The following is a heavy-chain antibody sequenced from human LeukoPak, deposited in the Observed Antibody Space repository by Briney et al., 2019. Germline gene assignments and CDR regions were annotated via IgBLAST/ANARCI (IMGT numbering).Heavy chain of an antibody. D-gene: IGHD6-13*01. V-gene: IGHV4-39*01. J-gene: IGHJ2*01. CDR1: GGSITSSSYY. CDR2: IHYIGTT. Sequence: SETLSLTCTVSGGSITSSSYYWGWIRQPPGKGLEWIGSIHYIGTTYYNPSLKSRVTISADTSKNQFSLKLSSVTAADTAVYYCARRRKQQLVPYWYFDLWGRGTLVTVSS. CDR3: ARRRKQQLVPYWYFDL.